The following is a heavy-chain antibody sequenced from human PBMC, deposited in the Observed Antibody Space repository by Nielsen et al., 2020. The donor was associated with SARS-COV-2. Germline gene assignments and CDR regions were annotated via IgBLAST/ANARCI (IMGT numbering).Heavy chain of an antibody. V-gene: IGHV1-24*01. CDR1: GYTLTELS. CDR2: FDPEDGET. Sequence: ASVKVSCKVSGYTLTELSMHWVRQAPGKGLEWMGGFDPEDGETIYAQKFQGRVTMTRNTSISTAYMELSSLRSEDTAVYYCARGLLYGGGGPGPGYWGQGTLVTVSS. D-gene: IGHD2-21*01. CDR3: ARGLLYGGGGPGPGY. J-gene: IGHJ4*02.